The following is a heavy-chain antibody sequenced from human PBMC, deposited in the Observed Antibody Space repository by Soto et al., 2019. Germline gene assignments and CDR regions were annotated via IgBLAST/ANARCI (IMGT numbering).Heavy chain of an antibody. J-gene: IGHJ4*02. D-gene: IGHD3-10*01. Sequence: KTSETLSLTCTVSGDSISSHYWSWIRQPPGKGLEWIGFGSTKYNPSLRSRISISVDTSKNQFSLNLTSATAADTAVYYCARVSTSASGSYYTLDYWGQGTLVPVS. CDR2: GST. CDR3: ARVSTSASGSYYTLDY. V-gene: IGHV4-59*11. CDR1: GDSISSHY.